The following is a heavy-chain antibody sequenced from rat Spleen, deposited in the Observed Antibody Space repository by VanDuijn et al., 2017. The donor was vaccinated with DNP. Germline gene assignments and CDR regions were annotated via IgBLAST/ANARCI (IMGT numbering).Heavy chain of an antibody. D-gene: IGHD4-3*01. V-gene: IGHV5-7*01. CDR2: ISYDGSST. J-gene: IGHJ2*01. CDR1: GFTFSDYN. Sequence: EVQLVESGGGLVQPGRSLKLSCAASGFTFSDYNMAWVRQAPKKGLEWVATISYDGSSTYYRDSVKGRFTISRDNAKSTLYLQMDSLRSEDTATYYCARYNSGPDYWGQGVMVTVSS. CDR3: ARYNSGPDY.